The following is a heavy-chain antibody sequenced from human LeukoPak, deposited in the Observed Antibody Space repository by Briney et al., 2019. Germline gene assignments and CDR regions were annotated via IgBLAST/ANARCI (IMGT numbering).Heavy chain of an antibody. J-gene: IGHJ6*02. Sequence: ASVKVSCKASGYTFTSYGISWVRQAPGQGREWMGWISAYNGNTNYAQKLQGRVTMTTDTSTSTAYMALRSLRSDDTAVYYCARDSTAVAGTDYYYYYGMDVWGQGTTVTVSS. V-gene: IGHV1-18*01. CDR3: ARDSTAVAGTDYYYYYGMDV. CDR2: ISAYNGNT. CDR1: GYTFTSYG. D-gene: IGHD6-19*01.